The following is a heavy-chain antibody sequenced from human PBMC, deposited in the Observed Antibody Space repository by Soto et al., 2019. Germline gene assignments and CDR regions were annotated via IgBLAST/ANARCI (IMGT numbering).Heavy chain of an antibody. V-gene: IGHV4-4*02. D-gene: IGHD3-10*01. CDR1: GDSISSSNW. J-gene: IGHJ4*02. CDR2: IYQSGST. Sequence: SETLSLTCAVSGDSISSSNWWSWVRQPPGKGLEGIGKIYQSGSTNYNPSLKSRVTISVDKAKNQFSLKLNSVTAADTAVYYCARLIYGSGSMGDYWGQGTLVTVSS. CDR3: ARLIYGSGSMGDY.